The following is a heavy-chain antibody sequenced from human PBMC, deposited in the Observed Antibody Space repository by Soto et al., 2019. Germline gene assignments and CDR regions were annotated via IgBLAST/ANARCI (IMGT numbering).Heavy chain of an antibody. D-gene: IGHD6-19*01. V-gene: IGHV3-11*06. Sequence: QVQLVESGGGLVKPGGSLRLSCAASGFTFSDYYMSWIRQAPGKGLEWFSHISGSSSYTNYADSVKGRFTISRDNAKNSMYLQMNSLRAEDTAVYYCARLSSGWYGGLDVWGLGTTGTVSS. CDR1: GFTFSDYY. CDR3: ARLSSGWYGGLDV. CDR2: ISGSSSYT. J-gene: IGHJ6*02.